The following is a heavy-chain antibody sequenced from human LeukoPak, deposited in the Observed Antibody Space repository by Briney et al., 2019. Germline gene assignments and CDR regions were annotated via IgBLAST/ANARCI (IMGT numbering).Heavy chain of an antibody. V-gene: IGHV1-2*02. CDR1: GYTFTGYY. Sequence: ASVKVSCKASGYTFTGYYMHWVRQAPGQGLEWMGWINPNSGGTSYAQKFQGRVTMTRDTSISTAYMELSRLRSDDTAVYYCARDRSYYDSSGYYYGGPHDAFDIWGQGTTVTVSS. J-gene: IGHJ3*02. D-gene: IGHD3-22*01. CDR3: ARDRSYYDSSGYYYGGPHDAFDI. CDR2: INPNSGGT.